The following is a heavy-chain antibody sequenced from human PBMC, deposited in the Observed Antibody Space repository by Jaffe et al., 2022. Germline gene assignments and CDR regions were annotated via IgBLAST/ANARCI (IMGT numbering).Heavy chain of an antibody. CDR1: GFTFSDYY. CDR3: VRDQGHGFWSAHGVFDI. CDR2: ISSTGNSI. Sequence: QVQLVESGGGLVKPGGSLRLSCAASGFTFSDYYMSWIRQAPGKGLEWVSYISSTGNSIYYVDSVKGRFTISRDNAKNSLYLQMNGLRAEDTAVYHCVRDQGHGFWSAHGVFDIWGQGTMVTVSS. V-gene: IGHV3-11*01. D-gene: IGHD3-3*01. J-gene: IGHJ3*02.